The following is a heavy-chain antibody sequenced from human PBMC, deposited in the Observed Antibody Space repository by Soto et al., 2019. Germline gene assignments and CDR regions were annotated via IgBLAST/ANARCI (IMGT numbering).Heavy chain of an antibody. CDR3: AREIDHYDSGRPGHV. Sequence: QVQLQQWGAGLLKPSETLSLTCVVYDGSFSFYYWSWIRQSPGKGLEWSGENNDGGSNNHNPSLNNLVTFAVDTPQTHLSLKLTSVTAADAAVYYCAREIDHYDSGRPGHVWGQGTTVTVSS. CDR2: NNDGGSN. D-gene: IGHD3-10*01. J-gene: IGHJ6*02. CDR1: DGSFSFYY. V-gene: IGHV4-34*01.